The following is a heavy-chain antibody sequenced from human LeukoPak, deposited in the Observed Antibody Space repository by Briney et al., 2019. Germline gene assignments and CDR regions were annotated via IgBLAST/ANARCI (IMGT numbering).Heavy chain of an antibody. CDR1: GGSISSSSYY. V-gene: IGHV4-39*07. Sequence: SETLSLTCTVSGGSISSSSYYWGWIRQPPGKGLEWMGSIYYSGSTYYNPSLKSRVTISVDTSKNQFSLQLNSVTAAGTAVYYCASSNCTTNSCTENNFDNWGQGTLVTVSS. CDR3: ASSNCTTNSCTENNFDN. D-gene: IGHD2-2*01. J-gene: IGHJ4*02. CDR2: IYYSGST.